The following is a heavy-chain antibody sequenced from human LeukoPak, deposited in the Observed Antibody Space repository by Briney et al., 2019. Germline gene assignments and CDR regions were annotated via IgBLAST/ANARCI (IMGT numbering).Heavy chain of an antibody. J-gene: IGHJ5*02. CDR3: ASLYGDFSS. Sequence: GGSLRLSCAVSGFTFRDYWMSWVRQAPGKGLEWVAVIWYDGSNKYYADSVKGRFTISRDNSKNTLYLQMNSLRAEDTAVYYCASLYGDFSSWGQGTLVTVSS. V-gene: IGHV3-33*08. D-gene: IGHD4-17*01. CDR2: IWYDGSNK. CDR1: GFTFRDYW.